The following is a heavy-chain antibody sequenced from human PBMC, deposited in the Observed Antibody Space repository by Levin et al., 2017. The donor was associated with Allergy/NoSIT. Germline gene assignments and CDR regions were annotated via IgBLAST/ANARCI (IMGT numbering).Heavy chain of an antibody. J-gene: IGHJ4*02. CDR1: GFSFSTYS. V-gene: IGHV3-48*01. CDR3: AREPGTFSFDN. Sequence: PGGSLRLSCAASGFSFSTYSMNWVRQAPGKGLEWVSYISSTGINIHYADSVKGRFTISRDNAKNSLFLQMNSLRAEDTAVYYCAREPGTFSFDNWGQGTLVTVSS. CDR2: ISSTGINI.